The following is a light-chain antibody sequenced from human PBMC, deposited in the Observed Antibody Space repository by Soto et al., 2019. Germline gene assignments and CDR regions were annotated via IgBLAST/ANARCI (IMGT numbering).Light chain of an antibody. CDR3: QQYGRFIT. V-gene: IGKV3-20*01. CDR2: GAS. CDR1: QSVSSSY. Sequence: EIVLTQSPGTLSLSPGERATLSCRASQSVSSSYLAWYQQKPGQAPRLLIYGASSRATGIPDRFSGSGTGIEFSLTISRLVPEELAVYYCQQYGRFITFGQEKRLESK. J-gene: IGKJ5*01.